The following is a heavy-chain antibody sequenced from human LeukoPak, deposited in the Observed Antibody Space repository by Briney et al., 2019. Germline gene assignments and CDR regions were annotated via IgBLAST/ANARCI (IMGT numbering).Heavy chain of an antibody. CDR2: IWCDGHNK. V-gene: IGHV3-33*01. CDR1: GFTFSKYG. CDR3: AREWGLIAVAGGPGY. Sequence: GGSLRLSCVASGFTFSKYGMHWVRQAPGKGLEWLAIIWCDGHNKYYADSVKGRFTISRDNSKNTLFLEMTDLRAEDTAVYYCAREWGLIAVAGGPGYWGQGALVTVSS. D-gene: IGHD6-19*01. J-gene: IGHJ4*02.